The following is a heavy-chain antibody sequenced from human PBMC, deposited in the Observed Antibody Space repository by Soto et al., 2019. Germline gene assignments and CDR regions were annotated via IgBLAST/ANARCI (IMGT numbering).Heavy chain of an antibody. CDR2: IYHSGST. CDR3: ARGPPHSH. D-gene: IGHD2-21*01. CDR1: GGCISSGGYS. V-gene: IGHV4-30-2*01. J-gene: IGHJ4*02. Sequence: SETLALTCAVSGGCISSGGYSWSWIRQPPGKGLEWIGYIYHSGSTYYNPSLKSRVTISVDRSKNQFSLKLSSVTAADTAVYYCARGPPHSHWGQGTLVTVSS.